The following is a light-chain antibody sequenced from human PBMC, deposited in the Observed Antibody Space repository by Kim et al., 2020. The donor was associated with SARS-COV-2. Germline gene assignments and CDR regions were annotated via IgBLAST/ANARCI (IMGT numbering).Light chain of an antibody. J-gene: IGLJ2*01. CDR2: GKN. CDR1: SLRNYY. Sequence: SVALGQTVRITGRGDSLRNYYASWYQQKPGQAPVLVFYGKNNRPSGIPHRFSGSSSRDTATLTITGTQAEDEADYYCNSRDSSGVVFGGGTQLTVL. CDR3: NSRDSSGVV. V-gene: IGLV3-19*01.